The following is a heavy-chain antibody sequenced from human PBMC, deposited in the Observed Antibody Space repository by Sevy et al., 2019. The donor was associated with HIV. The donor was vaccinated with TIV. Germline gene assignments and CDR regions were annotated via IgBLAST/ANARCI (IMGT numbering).Heavy chain of an antibody. D-gene: IGHD3-10*01. Sequence: GGSLRLSCAASGFTFSSYAMSWVRQAPGKGLEWVSAISGSGGSTYYADSVKGRFTISRDNSKNTLYLQMNSLRAEDTAVYYCAGYSRITMVRGVVNWFDPWAQGTLVTVSS. CDR1: GFTFSSYA. CDR3: AGYSRITMVRGVVNWFDP. J-gene: IGHJ5*02. V-gene: IGHV3-23*01. CDR2: ISGSGGST.